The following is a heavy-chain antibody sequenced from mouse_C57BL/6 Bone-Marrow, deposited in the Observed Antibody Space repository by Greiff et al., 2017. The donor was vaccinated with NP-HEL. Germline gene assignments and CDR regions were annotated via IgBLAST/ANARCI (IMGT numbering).Heavy chain of an antibody. Sequence: QVQLKESGAELARPGASVKLSCKASGYTFTSYGISWVKQRTGQGLEWIGEIYPRSGNTYYNEKFKGKATLTADKSSSTAYMKLRSLTSEDSAVYFCARGPFYYYGSSSYFDYWGQGTTLTVSS. CDR1: GYTFTSYG. CDR2: IYPRSGNT. V-gene: IGHV1-81*01. J-gene: IGHJ2*01. D-gene: IGHD1-1*01. CDR3: ARGPFYYYGSSSYFDY.